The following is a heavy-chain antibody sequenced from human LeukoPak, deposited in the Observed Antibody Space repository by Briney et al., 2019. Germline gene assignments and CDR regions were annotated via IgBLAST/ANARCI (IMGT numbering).Heavy chain of an antibody. Sequence: GGSLRLFCAASVSPFSSYSMNWVRQAPGKGLEWVSSISSSSSYIYYADSVKGRFTISRYNAKNSLYLQVNSQTAEDTAVYYGAWGDCPGSSGDYWGQGTLVTVSS. CDR2: ISSSSSYI. D-gene: IGHD6-6*01. J-gene: IGHJ4*02. V-gene: IGHV3-21*01. CDR3: AWGDCPGSSGDY. CDR1: VSPFSSYS.